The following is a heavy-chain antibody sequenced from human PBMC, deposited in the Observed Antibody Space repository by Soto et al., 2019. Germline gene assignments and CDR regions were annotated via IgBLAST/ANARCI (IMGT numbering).Heavy chain of an antibody. V-gene: IGHV1-18*04. CDR2: INANNGNT. Sequence: ASVKVSCKASGYTFTSYYMHWVRQAPGQGLEWMGWINANNGNTNYAQKLQGRVTMTRDTSTSTAYMELRSLRSDDTAVYYCARVTMIVVVPDYWGQGTLVTVSS. CDR3: ARVTMIVVVPDY. J-gene: IGHJ4*02. CDR1: GYTFTSYY. D-gene: IGHD3-22*01.